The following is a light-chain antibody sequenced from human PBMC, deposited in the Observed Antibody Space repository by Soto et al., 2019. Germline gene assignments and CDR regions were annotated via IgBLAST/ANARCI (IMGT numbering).Light chain of an antibody. Sequence: EIVLTQSPGTLSLSPGERATLPCSASQSVGRNYLAWYQQKPGQAPRLLIHRISTRATGIPDRFSGSGSATDFTLTISRLEPEDSAVYYCQQYDKVPQTFGQGTKVDIK. CDR3: QQYDKVPQT. V-gene: IGKV3-20*01. J-gene: IGKJ1*01. CDR2: RIS. CDR1: QSVGRNY.